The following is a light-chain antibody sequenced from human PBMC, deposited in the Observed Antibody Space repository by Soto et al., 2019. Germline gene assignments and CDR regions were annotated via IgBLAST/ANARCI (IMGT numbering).Light chain of an antibody. CDR3: QQCGSSPWT. V-gene: IGKV3-20*01. CDR1: QSVSSSY. J-gene: IGKJ1*01. CDR2: GAS. Sequence: EIVLTQSPGTLSLSPGERATLSCRASQSVSSSYLAWYQQKPGQAPRLLIYGASSRATGIPDRFSGSGSGTDFTLTISRLEPEDFAVYSCQQCGSSPWTFGQGTMVEIK.